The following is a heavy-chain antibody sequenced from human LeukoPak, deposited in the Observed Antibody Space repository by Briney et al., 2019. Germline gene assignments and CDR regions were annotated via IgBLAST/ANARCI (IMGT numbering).Heavy chain of an antibody. CDR1: GFTFSSYW. CDR2: IKQDGSEK. V-gene: IGHV3-7*01. J-gene: IGHJ4*02. Sequence: GGSLRLSCAASGFTFSSYWMSWVRQAPGKGLEWVANIKQDGSEKYYVDSVKGRFTISRDNAKNSLYLQMNSLRAEDTAVYYCANINYYDSSGYSPSFDYWGQGTLVTASS. CDR3: ANINYYDSSGYSPSFDY. D-gene: IGHD3-22*01.